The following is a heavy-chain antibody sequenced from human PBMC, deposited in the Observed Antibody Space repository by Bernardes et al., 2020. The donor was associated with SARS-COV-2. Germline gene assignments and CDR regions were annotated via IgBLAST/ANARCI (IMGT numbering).Heavy chain of an antibody. J-gene: IGHJ4*02. Sequence: SDTLSLTCTVSGGSIRSTPYYWGWIRQSPGKGLEWIGSIFYTGDTYYNPSLESRVTISVDTSRKQFYLELSSVTAADTSVYYCVRHYSCGADCYIGYWGQGTLVTVSS. V-gene: IGHV4-39*01. D-gene: IGHD2-21*02. CDR1: GGSIRSTPYY. CDR3: VRHYSCGADCYIGY. CDR2: IFYTGDT.